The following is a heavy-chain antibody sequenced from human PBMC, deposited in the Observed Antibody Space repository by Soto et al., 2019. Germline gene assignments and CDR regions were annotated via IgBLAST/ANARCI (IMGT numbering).Heavy chain of an antibody. CDR2: VWYDGSHK. CDR1: GFTFTNCG. CDR3: AAGEPFHY. V-gene: IGHV3-33*01. J-gene: IGHJ4*02. D-gene: IGHD3-10*01. Sequence: GGSLRLSCAASGFTFTNCGMHWVRQAPGKGLEWVAIVWYDGSHKYYADSVKGRFTISRDNSENTVTLQMNSLRAEDTAVYYCAAGEPFHYGGQGTLVTVSS.